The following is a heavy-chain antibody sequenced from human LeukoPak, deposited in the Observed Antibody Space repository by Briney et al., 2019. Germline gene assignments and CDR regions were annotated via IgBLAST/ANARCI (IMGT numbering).Heavy chain of an antibody. CDR1: GFTFSSYA. Sequence: GGSLRLSCAASGFTFSSYAMSWVRQAPGKGLEWVSAISGSGGSTYYADSVKGRFTISRDNSKNTLHLQMNSLRAEDTAVYYCAKTLDYYDSSGYHELWGQGTLVTVSS. V-gene: IGHV3-23*01. J-gene: IGHJ4*02. CDR2: ISGSGGST. CDR3: AKTLDYYDSSGYHEL. D-gene: IGHD3-22*01.